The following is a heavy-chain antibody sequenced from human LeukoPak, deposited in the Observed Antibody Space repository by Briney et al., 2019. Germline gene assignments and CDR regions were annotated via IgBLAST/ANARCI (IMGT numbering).Heavy chain of an antibody. CDR2: ISGSGGST. Sequence: GGSLRLSCAASGFTFSSYAMSWVRQAPGKGLEWVSTISGSGGSTYYADSVKGRFTISRDNSKNTLSLQMNSLRAEDTAVYYCARDLGWAFDLWGQGTLVIVSS. V-gene: IGHV3-23*01. CDR1: GFTFSSYA. CDR3: ARDLGWAFDL. D-gene: IGHD3/OR15-3a*01. J-gene: IGHJ4*02.